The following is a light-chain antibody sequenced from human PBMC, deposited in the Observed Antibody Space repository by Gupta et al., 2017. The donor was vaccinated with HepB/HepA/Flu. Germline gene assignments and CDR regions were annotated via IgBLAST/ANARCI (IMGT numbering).Light chain of an antibody. CDR3: QAWDSRIGV. CDR1: KLGDKY. Sequence: SYELTQPPSVSVSPGQTATITCSGDKLGDKYVCWYQQKPGQSPVLVIHQNYKRPSGIPERFSGSNSGNTATLTISGTQDIDEADYYCQAWDSRIGVFGTGTKVNVL. V-gene: IGLV3-1*01. CDR2: QNY. J-gene: IGLJ1*01.